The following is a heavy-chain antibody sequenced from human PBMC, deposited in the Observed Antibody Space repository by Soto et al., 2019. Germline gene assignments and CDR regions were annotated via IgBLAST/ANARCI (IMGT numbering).Heavy chain of an antibody. Sequence: EVQLVESGGGLVQPGGSLRLSCAASGFTFSDHYMDWVRQVPGKGLEWVGRTRNKANSYTTEYAASVKGRFTISRDDSENSLFLPMNSLKIEDTAVYSCARELMTSVTYFAHWGRGTLVTVSS. CDR1: GFTFSDHY. CDR2: TRNKANSYTT. D-gene: IGHD4-17*01. J-gene: IGHJ4*02. CDR3: ARELMTSVTYFAH. V-gene: IGHV3-72*01.